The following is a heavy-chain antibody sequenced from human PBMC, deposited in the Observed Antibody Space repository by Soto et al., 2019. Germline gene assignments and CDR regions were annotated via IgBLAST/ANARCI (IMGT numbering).Heavy chain of an antibody. Sequence: PSETLSLTCTVSGASITGSSYWSWIRQPAGKGLEWIGRFSLSGTTNYNPPLRGRVTMSADVSKNQFSLRLTSVTAEDTALYYCARGMTPLGAPAWYYFDSWGQGTLVTVFS. J-gene: IGHJ4*02. CDR3: ARGMTPLGAPAWYYFDS. V-gene: IGHV4-4*07. CDR2: FSLSGTT. CDR1: GASITGSSY. D-gene: IGHD2-15*01.